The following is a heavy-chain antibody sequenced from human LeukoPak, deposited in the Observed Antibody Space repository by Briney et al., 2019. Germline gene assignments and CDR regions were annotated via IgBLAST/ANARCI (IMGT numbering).Heavy chain of an antibody. D-gene: IGHD2-21*02. J-gene: IGHJ4*02. V-gene: IGHV3-21*01. CDR1: GFTFSSYS. Sequence: GGSLRLSCAASGFTFSSYSMNWVRQAPGKGLEWVSSISSSSSYIYYADSVKGRFTISRDNAKNSLYLQMNSLRAEDTAVYYCARVQEYCGGDCGISFDYWGQGTLVTVSS. CDR3: ARVQEYCGGDCGISFDY. CDR2: ISSSSSYI.